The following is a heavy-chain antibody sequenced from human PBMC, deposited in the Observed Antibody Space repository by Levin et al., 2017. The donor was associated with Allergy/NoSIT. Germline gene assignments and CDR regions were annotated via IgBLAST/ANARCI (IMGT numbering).Heavy chain of an antibody. CDR3: AGRKRNILQSVGI. J-gene: IGHJ3*02. CDR2: ISSSSSSI. Sequence: HPGESLKISCVASGVAFSSYSMNWVRQAPGKGLEWISYISSSSSSIDYADSVKGRFTISRDNAKNSLFLQMNSLRDEDTAVYFCAGRKRNILQSVGIWGQGTMVTVSS. D-gene: IGHD2/OR15-2a*01. CDR1: GVAFSSYS. V-gene: IGHV3-48*02.